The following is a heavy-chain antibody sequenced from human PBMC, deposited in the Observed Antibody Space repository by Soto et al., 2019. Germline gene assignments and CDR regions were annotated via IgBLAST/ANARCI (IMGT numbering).Heavy chain of an antibody. V-gene: IGHV4-59*01. CDR3: AREGDSSSWTNWFDP. Sequence: PSETLSLTCTVSGGSISSYYWSWIRQPPGKGLEWIGYIYYSGSTNYNPSLKSRVTISADTSKNQFSLKLSSVTVADTAVYYCAREGDSSSWTNWFDPWGQGTLVTVSS. J-gene: IGHJ5*02. CDR2: IYYSGST. D-gene: IGHD6-13*01. CDR1: GGSISSYY.